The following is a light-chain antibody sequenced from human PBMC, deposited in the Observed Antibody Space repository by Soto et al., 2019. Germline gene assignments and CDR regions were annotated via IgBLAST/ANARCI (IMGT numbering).Light chain of an antibody. CDR1: QGISSY. Sequence: IQFTQSPSSLSASVGDRVTITCRASQGISSYLGWYQQKPGKAPNLLIYDASTLHSGVPSRFSGGGSGTDFTLTISSLQPEDFATYYCQQVNVYPSTCGGGTKV. CDR3: QQVNVYPST. V-gene: IGKV1-9*01. CDR2: DAS. J-gene: IGKJ4*01.